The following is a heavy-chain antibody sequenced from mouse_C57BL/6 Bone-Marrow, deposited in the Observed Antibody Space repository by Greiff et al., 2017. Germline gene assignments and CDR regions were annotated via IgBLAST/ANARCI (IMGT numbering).Heavy chain of an antibody. V-gene: IGHV5-17*01. CDR2: ISSGSSTI. D-gene: IGHD1-3*01. Sequence: EVQVVESGGGLVKPGGSLKLSCAASGFTFSDSGMHWVRQAPEKGLEWVAYISSGSSTIYYADTVKGRFTISRDNAKNTLFLQITSLRSEDSAMCYCARGGYRTGFAYWGQGTLVTVSA. CDR3: ARGGYRTGFAY. J-gene: IGHJ3*01. CDR1: GFTFSDSG.